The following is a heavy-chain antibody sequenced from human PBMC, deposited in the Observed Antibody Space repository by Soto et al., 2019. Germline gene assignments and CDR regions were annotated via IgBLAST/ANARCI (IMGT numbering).Heavy chain of an antibody. Sequence: GESLKISCKGSGYSFTSYWIGWVRQMPGKGLESMGIIYPGDSDTRYSPSFQGQVTISADKSISTAYLQWSSLKASDTAMYYCARTSAAGKYYYGMDVWGQGTTVTVSS. CDR1: GYSFTSYW. CDR3: ARTSAAGKYYYGMDV. V-gene: IGHV5-51*01. J-gene: IGHJ6*02. CDR2: IYPGDSDT. D-gene: IGHD6-13*01.